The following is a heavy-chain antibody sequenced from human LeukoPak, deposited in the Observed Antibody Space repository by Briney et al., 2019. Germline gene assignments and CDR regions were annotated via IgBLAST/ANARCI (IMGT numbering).Heavy chain of an antibody. Sequence: PSETLSLTCVLYGGSSTNYFWSWIRQPPGKGLEWIGEINRSASTNYNPSLKSRVTISIDTSKNQFSLKLSSVTAADTAVYYCARDNELGMADAFDIWGQGTMVTVSS. CDR3: ARDNELGMADAFDI. CDR1: GGSSTNYF. CDR2: INRSAST. V-gene: IGHV4-34*01. J-gene: IGHJ3*02. D-gene: IGHD7-27*01.